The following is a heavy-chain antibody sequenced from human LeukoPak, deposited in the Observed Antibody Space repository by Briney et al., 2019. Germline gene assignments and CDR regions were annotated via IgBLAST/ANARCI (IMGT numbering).Heavy chain of an antibody. CDR1: GGSISRGGYY. CDR2: IYKSGST. CDR3: ARVGTVSTGYYFDY. Sequence: SETLSLTCTVSGGSISRGGYYWSWIRQHPGKGLEWMGYIYKSGSTEYNPSLKSRVTISVDTYKNQFSLKVRSVTAADTAVYYCARVGTVSTGYYFDYWGQGTLVTVSS. D-gene: IGHD4-17*01. J-gene: IGHJ4*02. V-gene: IGHV4-31*03.